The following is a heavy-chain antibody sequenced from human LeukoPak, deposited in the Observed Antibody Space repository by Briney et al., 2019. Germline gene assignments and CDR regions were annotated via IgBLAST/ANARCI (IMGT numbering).Heavy chain of an antibody. D-gene: IGHD1-26*01. Sequence: SEXLSLTCTVSGGSISSSSYYWGWVRQPPGRGREWVGSIYYSGSTYYNPSLKRRVNISEDTSKNQFSLKLSSVTAADTAVYYCASSDWGSYINWGQGTLVTVSS. CDR2: IYYSGST. J-gene: IGHJ4*02. CDR3: ASSDWGSYIN. CDR1: GGSISSSSYY. V-gene: IGHV4-39*01.